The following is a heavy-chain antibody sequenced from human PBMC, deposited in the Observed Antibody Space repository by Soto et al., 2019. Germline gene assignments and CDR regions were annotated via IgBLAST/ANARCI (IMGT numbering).Heavy chain of an antibody. CDR3: ARAGGSGSYSLYYFDY. D-gene: IGHD3-10*01. V-gene: IGHV1-69*13. Sequence: ASVKVSCKASGGTFSSYAISWVRQAPGQGLEWMGGIIPIFGTANYAQKFQGRVTITADESTSTAYMELSSLRSEDTAVYYCARAGGSGSYSLYYFDYWGQGTLVTVSS. CDR2: IIPIFGTA. J-gene: IGHJ4*02. CDR1: GGTFSSYA.